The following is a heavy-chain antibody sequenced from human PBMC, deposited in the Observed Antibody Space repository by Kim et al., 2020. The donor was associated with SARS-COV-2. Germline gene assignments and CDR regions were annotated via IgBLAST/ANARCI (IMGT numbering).Heavy chain of an antibody. J-gene: IGHJ4*02. Sequence: PSFKSRVTISVATSMKQFSLKLSSVTAADTAVYYCARGGYTASWYAGIFDYWGQGTPVTVSS. D-gene: IGHD6-13*01. CDR3: ARGGYTASWYAGIFDY. V-gene: IGHV4-59*09.